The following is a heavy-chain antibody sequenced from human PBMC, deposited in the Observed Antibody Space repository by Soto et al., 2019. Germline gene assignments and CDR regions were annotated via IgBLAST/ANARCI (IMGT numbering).Heavy chain of an antibody. CDR3: ATGGARFLEWLLLDY. V-gene: IGHV1-24*01. J-gene: IGHJ4*02. CDR1: GYTLTELS. D-gene: IGHD3-3*01. CDR2: FDPEDGET. Sequence: ASVKVSCKVSGYTLTELSMHWVRQATGKGLEWMGGFDPEDGETIYAQKFQGRVTMTEDTSTDTAYMELSSLRSEDTAVYYCATGGARFLEWLLLDYWGQGTLVTVSS.